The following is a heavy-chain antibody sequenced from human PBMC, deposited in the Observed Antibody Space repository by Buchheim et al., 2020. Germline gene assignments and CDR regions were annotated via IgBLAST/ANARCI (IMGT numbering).Heavy chain of an antibody. D-gene: IGHD3-3*01. CDR3: ARQTRFLEWLLGYYYYYGMDV. J-gene: IGHJ6*02. V-gene: IGHV4-34*01. CDR2: INHRGST. Sequence: QVQLQQWGAGLLKPSETLSLTCAVYGGSFSGYYWSWIRQPLGKGLEWIGEINHRGSTNYNPSLKSGVPKSVNTSKNPLSLKLSSVTAADTAVYYCARQTRFLEWLLGYYYYYGMDVWGQGTT. CDR1: GGSFSGYY.